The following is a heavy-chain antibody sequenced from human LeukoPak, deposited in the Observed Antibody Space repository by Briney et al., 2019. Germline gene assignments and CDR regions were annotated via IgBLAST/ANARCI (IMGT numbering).Heavy chain of an antibody. CDR3: ARGYCSGGSCYLGSAFDI. J-gene: IGHJ3*02. V-gene: IGHV3-7*04. CDR2: IKQDGSEK. D-gene: IGHD2-15*01. CDR1: GFTFSSYW. Sequence: GGSLRLSCAASGFTFSSYWMSWVRQAPGKGLEWVANIKQDGSEKYYVDSAKGRFTISRDNAKNSLYLQMNSLRAEDTAVYYCARGYCSGGSCYLGSAFDIWGQGTMVTVSS.